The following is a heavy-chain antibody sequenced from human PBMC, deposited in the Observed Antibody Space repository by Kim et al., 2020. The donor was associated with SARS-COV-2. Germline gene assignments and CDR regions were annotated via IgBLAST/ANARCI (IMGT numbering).Heavy chain of an antibody. Sequence: GGSLRLSCAASGFTFSSYGMHWVRQAPGKGLEWVAVIWYDGSNKYYADSVKGRFTISRDNSKNTLYLQMNSLRAEDTAVYYCARDPPYYYDSSGSDAPDYFDYWGQGTLVTVSS. V-gene: IGHV3-33*01. CDR2: IWYDGSNK. D-gene: IGHD3-22*01. J-gene: IGHJ4*02. CDR1: GFTFSSYG. CDR3: ARDPPYYYDSSGSDAPDYFDY.